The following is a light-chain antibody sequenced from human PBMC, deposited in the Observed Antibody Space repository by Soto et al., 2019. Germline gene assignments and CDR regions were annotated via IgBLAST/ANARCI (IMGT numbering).Light chain of an antibody. J-gene: IGLJ2*01. Sequence: QPVLTQSPSASASLGASVKLTCTLSSGHSSSAIAWHQQQPEKGPRHLMKVDSDGSHTRGDAIPDRFSGSSSGAERYLTTSCLQSEDEADYYCQTWCTGIHVVFGGGTKVTVL. CDR1: SGHSSSA. CDR3: QTWCTGIHVV. V-gene: IGLV4-69*01. CDR2: VDSDGSH.